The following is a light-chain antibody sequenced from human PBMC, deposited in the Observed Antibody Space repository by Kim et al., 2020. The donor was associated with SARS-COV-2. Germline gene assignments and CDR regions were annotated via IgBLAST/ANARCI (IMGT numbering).Light chain of an antibody. CDR2: KVS. CDR1: KSLVYSDGNTY. J-gene: IGKJ3*01. V-gene: IGKV2-30*01. CDR3: MQGTHWPFT. Sequence: PASISCRSSKSLVYSDGNTYLNLFHQRPGQSPRRLIYKVSNRDSGVPDRFSGSGSGTDFTLQISRVEAEDVGVYYCMQGTHWPFTFGPGTKVDIK.